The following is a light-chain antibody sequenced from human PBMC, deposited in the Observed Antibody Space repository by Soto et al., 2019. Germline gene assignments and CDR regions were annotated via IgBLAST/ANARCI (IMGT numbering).Light chain of an antibody. CDR1: QSVSSTY. CDR2: AAS. V-gene: IGKV3-20*01. CDR3: QHYGSSPET. J-gene: IGKJ1*01. Sequence: EVVMTQSPATLSLSPGERATFSCRASQSVSSTYLAWYQQKPGQAPRLLIYAASSRATGIPDRFSGSGSGTDFTLTISRLEPEDLAVYYCQHYGSSPETFGQGTKVDIK.